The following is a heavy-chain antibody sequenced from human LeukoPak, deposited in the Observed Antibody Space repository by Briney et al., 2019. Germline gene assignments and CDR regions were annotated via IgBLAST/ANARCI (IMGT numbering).Heavy chain of an antibody. V-gene: IGHV3-53*01. J-gene: IGHJ5*02. CDR3: AKEWYIKTTVWFDP. CDR2: IYSGDTT. CDR1: GFTVSTNY. D-gene: IGHD4-11*01. Sequence: GGSLRLSCAASGFTVSTNYMSWVRQAPGKGLEWVSVIYSGDTTFYAGSVKGRFTISRDNSKNTLYLQMNSLRAEDTAVYYCAKEWYIKTTVWFDPWGQGTLVTVSS.